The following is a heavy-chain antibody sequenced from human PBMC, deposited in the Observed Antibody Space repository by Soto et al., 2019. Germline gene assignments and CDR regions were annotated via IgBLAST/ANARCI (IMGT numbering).Heavy chain of an antibody. CDR2: IDPTDSYV. J-gene: IGHJ5*02. Sequence: PGESLKISCKASGYDFTRYWIIWVRQMPGKGLEWMGRIDPTDSYVNYSPSFQGHVTISGXXXTXTXYXQXXXLKTXDSAIYYCARPQGGTDWLDPWGQGTLVTVSS. CDR1: GYDFTRYW. D-gene: IGHD1-7*01. V-gene: IGHV5-10-1*01. CDR3: ARPQGGTDWLDP.